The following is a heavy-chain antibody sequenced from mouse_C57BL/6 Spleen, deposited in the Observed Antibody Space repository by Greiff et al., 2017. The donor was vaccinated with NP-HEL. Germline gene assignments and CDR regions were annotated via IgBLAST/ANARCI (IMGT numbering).Heavy chain of an antibody. CDR2: IDPSDSET. J-gene: IGHJ3*01. CDR3: ARGIYYDYNWFAY. Sequence: VQLQQPGAELVRPGSSVKLSCKASGYTFTSYWMHWVKQRPIQGLEWIGNIDPSDSETHYNQKFKDKATLTVDKSSSTAYIQVRSVTSEDSAVYYCARGIYYDYNWFAYWGQGTLVTVSA. CDR1: GYTFTSYW. V-gene: IGHV1-52*01. D-gene: IGHD2-4*01.